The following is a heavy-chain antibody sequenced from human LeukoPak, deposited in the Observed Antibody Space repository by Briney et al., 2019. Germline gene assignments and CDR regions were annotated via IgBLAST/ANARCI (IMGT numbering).Heavy chain of an antibody. CDR3: ARAIEVGAMTPFDY. D-gene: IGHD1-26*01. Sequence: KPSETLSLTCTVSGYSISSDYYWGWVRPPPGKGLEWIGSIYHSGSTYYNPSLKSRVTISVDTSKNQFSLKLTSVTAADTAVYYCARAIEVGAMTPFDYWGQGTLVTVSS. CDR1: GYSISSDYY. CDR2: IYHSGST. V-gene: IGHV4-38-2*02. J-gene: IGHJ4*02.